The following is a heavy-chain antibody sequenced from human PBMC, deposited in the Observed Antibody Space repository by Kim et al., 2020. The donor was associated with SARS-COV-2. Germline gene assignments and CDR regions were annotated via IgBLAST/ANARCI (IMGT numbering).Heavy chain of an antibody. D-gene: IGHD2-2*01. V-gene: IGHV2-70*17. J-gene: IGHJ4*02. CDR3: ARIRCGCRSSSCQAAYFDF. CDR2: VDWDNDK. CDR1: GVSLNTRGMC. Sequence: SGPTLVNPTQTLILTCTFSGVSLNTRGMCVSWIRQPPGKALEWLARVDWDNDKFYTTSLRTRLIIFKDNSQNQVVLTMANMVPVDTTKYYCARIRCGCRSSSCQAAYFDFWGQGTLVTVSS.